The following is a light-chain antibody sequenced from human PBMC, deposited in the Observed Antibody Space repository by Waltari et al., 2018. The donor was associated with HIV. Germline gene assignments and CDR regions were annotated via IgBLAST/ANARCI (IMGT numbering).Light chain of an antibody. J-gene: IGKJ1*01. Sequence: DVQMTQSPLSLSASVGDRVTITCRASQHIRNYLAWFQQKAGKAPKSLIYDTFTLQNWVPSRFSGSGSGTDFTLTISSLQAEDFGTYYCQQYGSYPPTFGQGTKVEI. CDR2: DTF. CDR3: QQYGSYPPT. CDR1: QHIRNY. V-gene: IGKV1-16*01.